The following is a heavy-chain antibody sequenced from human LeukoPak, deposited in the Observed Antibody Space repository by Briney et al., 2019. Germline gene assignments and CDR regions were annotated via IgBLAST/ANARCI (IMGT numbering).Heavy chain of an antibody. V-gene: IGHV3-21*01. Sequence: VGSLILSCVASGFTFSSYRMNWVRQAPGKGLEWVSFISSSSRYIYYADSMKGRLTIYRDNAENSLYLEMNSLRVEDTAVYYCARDQVVGANVRDALDIGGQATAATVSS. J-gene: IGHJ3*02. CDR2: ISSSSRYI. CDR1: GFTFSSYR. D-gene: IGHD1-26*01. CDR3: ARDQVVGANVRDALDI.